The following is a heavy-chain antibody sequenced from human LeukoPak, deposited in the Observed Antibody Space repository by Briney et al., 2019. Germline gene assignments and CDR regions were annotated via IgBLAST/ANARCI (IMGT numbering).Heavy chain of an antibody. CDR3: ARQNIAAAGIDY. V-gene: IGHV4-34*01. D-gene: IGHD6-13*01. CDR1: GGSFSGYY. CDR2: INHSGST. J-gene: IGHJ4*02. Sequence: SETLSLTCAVYGGSFSGYYWSWIRQPPGKGLERIGEINHSGSTNYNPSLKSRVTISVDTSKNQFSLKLSSVTAADTAVYYCARQNIAAAGIDYWGQGTLVTVSS.